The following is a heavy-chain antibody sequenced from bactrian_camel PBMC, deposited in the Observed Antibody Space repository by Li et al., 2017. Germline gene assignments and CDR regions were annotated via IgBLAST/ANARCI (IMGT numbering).Heavy chain of an antibody. Sequence: DVQLVESGGGSVQAGGSLRLSCAARTGTFRSACMGWIRQVSGQEREGVAIFASIGRDSTTLYADSVKGRFTVSKDHAKNTLYLQMNSLKEEDTAMYYCAADLVTDDPLWSKESITTGARGPRSPSP. CDR1: TGTFRSAC. CDR3: AADLVTDDPLWSKESITT. J-gene: IGHJ4*01. CDR2: SIGRDSTT. D-gene: IGHD1*01. V-gene: IGHV3S44*01.